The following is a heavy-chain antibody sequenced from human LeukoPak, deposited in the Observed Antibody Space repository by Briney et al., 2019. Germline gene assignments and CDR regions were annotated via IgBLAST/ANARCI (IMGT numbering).Heavy chain of an antibody. V-gene: IGHV4-39*07. CDR3: ARDPKQWLPAYYFDY. Sequence: SETLSLTCTVSGGSISSSSYYWGWIRQPPGKGLEWIGSIYYSGSTYYNPSLKSRVTISVDTSKNQFSLKLSSVTAADTAVYYCARDPKQWLPAYYFDYWGQGTLVTVSS. J-gene: IGHJ4*02. CDR2: IYYSGST. CDR1: GGSISSSSYY. D-gene: IGHD6-19*01.